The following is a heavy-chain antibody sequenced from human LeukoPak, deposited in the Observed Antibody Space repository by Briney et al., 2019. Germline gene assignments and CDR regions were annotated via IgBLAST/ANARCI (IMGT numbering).Heavy chain of an antibody. D-gene: IGHD3-22*01. J-gene: IGHJ3*02. CDR2: IKQDGSDK. CDR3: GRSQWLPYDAIDI. V-gene: IGHV3-7*02. Sequence: PGGSLRLSCAASGFTFSTYWMGWVRQAPGKGLEWVANIKQDGSDKYYVDSVKGRFPISRDNTKNSLYLQMSSLRAEDTAVYYCGRSQWLPYDAIDIWGQGTMVTVSS. CDR1: GFTFSTYW.